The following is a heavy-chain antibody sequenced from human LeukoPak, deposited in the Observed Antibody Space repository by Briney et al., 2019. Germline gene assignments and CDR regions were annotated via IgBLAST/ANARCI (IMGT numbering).Heavy chain of an antibody. CDR3: VKAILFGSVSYYAD. CDR2: VSSDVGST. D-gene: IGHD3-22*01. CDR1: GFTFSNFP. J-gene: IGHJ4*02. V-gene: IGHV3-64D*09. Sequence: GGSLRLSCSASGFTFSNFPMHWVRQAPGKGLEYVSAVSSDVGSTYYADSVRGRFTISRDNSKNTLSLQMGRLRAEDTAVYYCVKAILFGSVSYYADWGQGTLVPVSS.